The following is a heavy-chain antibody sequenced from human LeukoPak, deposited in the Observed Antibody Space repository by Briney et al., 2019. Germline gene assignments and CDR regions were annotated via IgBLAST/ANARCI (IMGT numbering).Heavy chain of an antibody. Sequence: PSETLSLTCTVSGGSISSSSYYWGWIRQPPGKGLEWIGSIYYSGSTYYNPSLKSRVTISVDTSKNRFSLKLSSVTAADTAVYYCARQKRYYYDSSGYYDAFDIWGQGTMVTVSS. J-gene: IGHJ3*02. CDR3: ARQKRYYYDSSGYYDAFDI. CDR2: IYYSGST. D-gene: IGHD3-22*01. V-gene: IGHV4-39*01. CDR1: GGSISSSSYY.